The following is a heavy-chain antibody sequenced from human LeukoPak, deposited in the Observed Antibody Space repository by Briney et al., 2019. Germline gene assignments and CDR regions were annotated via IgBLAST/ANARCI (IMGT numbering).Heavy chain of an antibody. CDR3: ARVPIAAAGTLFDY. Sequence: VASVKVSCKASGYTFTGYYMHWVRQAPGQGLEWMGWINPNSGGTNYAQKFQGRVTMTRDTSISTAYMELSRLRSDDTAVYYCARVPIAAAGTLFDYWRQGTLVTVSS. D-gene: IGHD6-13*01. V-gene: IGHV1-2*02. J-gene: IGHJ4*02. CDR2: INPNSGGT. CDR1: GYTFTGYY.